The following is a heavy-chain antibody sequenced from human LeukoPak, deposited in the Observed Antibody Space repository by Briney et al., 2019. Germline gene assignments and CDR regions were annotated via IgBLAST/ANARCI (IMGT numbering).Heavy chain of an antibody. V-gene: IGHV3-48*04. D-gene: IGHD3-9*01. CDR1: GFTFSTYS. J-gene: IGHJ4*02. CDR2: IDTGTSTI. CDR3: ARDQYDILTGFGYDY. Sequence: GGSLRLSCAASGFTFSTYSMNWVRQAPGKGLEWVSYIDTGTSTIYYADSVKGRFTISRDNAKNSLYLQMNSLRAEDTAVYYCARDQYDILTGFGYDYWGQGTLVTVSS.